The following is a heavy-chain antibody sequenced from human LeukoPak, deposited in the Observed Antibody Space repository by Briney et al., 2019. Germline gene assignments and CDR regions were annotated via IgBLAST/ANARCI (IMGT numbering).Heavy chain of an antibody. Sequence: GGSLRLSCTASGFTFSSYWMSWVRQAPGEGLESVANIKQDGSEKYYADSVKGRFTISRDNAKNSLYLQMNSLKAEDTAVYYCARIPVEPRFDYWGQGTLVTVSS. V-gene: IGHV3-7*01. D-gene: IGHD4-23*01. CDR2: IKQDGSEK. J-gene: IGHJ4*02. CDR3: ARIPVEPRFDY. CDR1: GFTFSSYW.